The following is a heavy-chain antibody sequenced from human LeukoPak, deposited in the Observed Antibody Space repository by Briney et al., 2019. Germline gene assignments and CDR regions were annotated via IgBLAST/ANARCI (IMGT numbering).Heavy chain of an antibody. Sequence: ASVKVSCKASGYTSTSYYMHWVRQAPGQGLEWMGIINPSGGSTSYAQKFQGRVTMTRDTSTSTVYMELSSLRSEDTAVYYCARDCITMVRGVRGWFDPWGQGTLVTVSS. CDR3: ARDCITMVRGVRGWFDP. J-gene: IGHJ5*02. D-gene: IGHD3-10*01. CDR1: GYTSTSYY. CDR2: INPSGGST. V-gene: IGHV1-46*01.